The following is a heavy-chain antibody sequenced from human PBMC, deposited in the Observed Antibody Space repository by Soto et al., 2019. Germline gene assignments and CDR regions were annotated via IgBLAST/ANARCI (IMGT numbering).Heavy chain of an antibody. Sequence: SVKVSCKASGGTFSSYAISWVRQAPGQGLEWMGGIIPIFGTANYAQKFQGRVTITADESTSTAYMELSSLRSEDTAVYYCARRRAVAGDYFDYWGQGTLVTVSS. V-gene: IGHV1-69*13. CDR1: GGTFSSYA. D-gene: IGHD6-19*01. J-gene: IGHJ4*02. CDR3: ARRRAVAGDYFDY. CDR2: IIPIFGTA.